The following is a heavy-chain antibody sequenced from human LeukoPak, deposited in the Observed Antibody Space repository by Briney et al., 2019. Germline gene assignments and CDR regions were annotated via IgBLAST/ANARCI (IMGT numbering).Heavy chain of an antibody. V-gene: IGHV4-39*01. CDR3: AFQLGYCREAFDY. CDR2: IYYSGST. J-gene: IGHJ4*02. Sequence: SETLSLTCTVSGGSISSSSYYWGWIRQPPGKGLGWIGSIYYSGSTYYNPSLKSRVTISVDTSKNQFSLKLSSVTAADTAVYYCAFQLGYCREAFDYWGQGTLVTVSS. D-gene: IGHD3-22*01. CDR1: GGSISSSSYY.